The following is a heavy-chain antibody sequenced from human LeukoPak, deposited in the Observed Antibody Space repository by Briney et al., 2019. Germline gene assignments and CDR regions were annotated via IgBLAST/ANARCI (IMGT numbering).Heavy chain of an antibody. J-gene: IGHJ5*02. D-gene: IGHD3-10*01. CDR1: GGSTSSSSYY. V-gene: IGHV4-39*01. Sequence: SETLSLTCTVSGGSTSSSSYYWGWIRQPPGKGLEWIGSIYYSGSTYYNPSLKSRVTISVDTSKNQFSLKLSSVTAADTAVYYCARHYKKYYYGSGVVDWFDPWGQGTLVTVSS. CDR3: ARHYKKYYYGSGVVDWFDP. CDR2: IYYSGST.